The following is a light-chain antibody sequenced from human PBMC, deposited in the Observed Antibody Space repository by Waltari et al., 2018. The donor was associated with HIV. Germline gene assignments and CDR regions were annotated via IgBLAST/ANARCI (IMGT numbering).Light chain of an antibody. CDR3: CSYAGISTFVV. J-gene: IGLJ2*01. CDR2: DVN. V-gene: IGLV2-11*01. CDR1: RRDVGGYNY. Sequence: QSALTQPRSVSGSPGQSVTISCTGTRRDVGGYNYVSWYKQHPGKAPKLRIYDVNKRPSGVPDRFSGSKSGNTASLTISGLQSEDEADYYCCSYAGISTFVVFGGGTKLTVL.